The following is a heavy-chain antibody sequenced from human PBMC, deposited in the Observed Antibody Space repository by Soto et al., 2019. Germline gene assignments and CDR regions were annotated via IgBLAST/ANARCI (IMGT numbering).Heavy chain of an antibody. J-gene: IGHJ4*02. CDR3: ARLVYDTRLNYMYFDF. D-gene: IGHD3-10*01. Sequence: SETLSLTCAVSGVSISSGNWWTWVRQTPQRGLEYIGEIFHDGTANYYPSFERRVAISVDTSKNQFSLKLTSVTAADTAIYFCARLVYDTRLNYMYFDFWGQGAPVTVSS. CDR2: IFHDGTA. CDR1: GVSISSGNW. V-gene: IGHV4-4*02.